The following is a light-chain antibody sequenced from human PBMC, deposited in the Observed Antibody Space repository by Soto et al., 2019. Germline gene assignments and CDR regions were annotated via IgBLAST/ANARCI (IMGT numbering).Light chain of an antibody. V-gene: IGLV2-14*01. CDR1: SSDVGGYNY. J-gene: IGLJ1*01. CDR2: EVS. Sequence: QSVLTQPASGSGSPVQSITISCTGTSSDVGGYNYVSWYQQHPGKAPRLMIYEVSNRPSGVSNRFSGSKSGNTASLTISGLQAEDEADYYCSSYTSSSTRVFGTGTKVTVL. CDR3: SSYTSSSTRV.